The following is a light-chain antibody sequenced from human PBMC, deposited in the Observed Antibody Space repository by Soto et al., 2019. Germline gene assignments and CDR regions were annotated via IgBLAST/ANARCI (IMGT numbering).Light chain of an antibody. CDR2: AAS. J-gene: IGKJ5*01. V-gene: IGKV1D-12*01. CDR1: QGISSW. Sequence: DRQMNKSPSSVSATIGDRFPITCRASQGISSWLAWYQQKPGKAPKLLIYAASSLQSGVQSRFSGSGSGTDFTLTISSLQPEDFATYFCKQADSFPITFGQGTRLEI. CDR3: KQADSFPIT.